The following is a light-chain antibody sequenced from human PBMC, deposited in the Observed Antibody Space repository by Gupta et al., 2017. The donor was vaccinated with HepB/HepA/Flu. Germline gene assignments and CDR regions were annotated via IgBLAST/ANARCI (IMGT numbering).Light chain of an antibody. J-gene: IGLJ2*01. CDR2: GDS. CDR1: NIGSKT. CDR3: QVWDNSRDHPGVV. V-gene: IGLV3-21*03. Sequence: SYVLTQPPSVSVAPRKTARITCGGDNIGSKTVQWYQQKPGQAPVLVVYGDSDRPSGIPERFSGSNSGGTATLTITWVEAGDEADYYCQVWDNSRDHPGVVFGGGTKVAVL.